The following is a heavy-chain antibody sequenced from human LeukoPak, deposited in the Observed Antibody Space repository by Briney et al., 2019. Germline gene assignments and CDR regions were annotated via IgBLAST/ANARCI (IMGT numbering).Heavy chain of an antibody. Sequence: PGGSLRLSCAASGFNFRSYEMNWVRQAPGQGLQWVSYISGRGSVISYADSVKGRFTISRDNSKNSLNLQMDTLRAEDTAVYYCARGDGTYSHNWFDHWGQGTLVTVSS. J-gene: IGHJ5*02. CDR3: ARGDGTYSHNWFDH. CDR1: GFNFRSYE. V-gene: IGHV3-48*03. CDR2: ISGRGSVI. D-gene: IGHD1-26*01.